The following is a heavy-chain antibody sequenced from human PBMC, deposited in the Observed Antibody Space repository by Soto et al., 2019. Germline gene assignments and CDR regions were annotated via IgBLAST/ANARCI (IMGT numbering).Heavy chain of an antibody. D-gene: IGHD1-26*01. Sequence: EVQLLESGGGLVQPGGSLRLSCAASGFTFSSYAMSWVRQAPGKGLEWVSAISGSGGSTYYADSVKGRFTISRDNSKNTLYLQMNSLRAEDTAVYYCAKVNRVSSGSYHGMDVWGQGTTVTVS. CDR3: AKVNRVSSGSYHGMDV. V-gene: IGHV3-23*01. J-gene: IGHJ6*02. CDR2: ISGSGGST. CDR1: GFTFSSYA.